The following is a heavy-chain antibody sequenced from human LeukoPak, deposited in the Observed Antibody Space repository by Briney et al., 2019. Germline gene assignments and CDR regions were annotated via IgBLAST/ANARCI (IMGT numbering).Heavy chain of an antibody. Sequence: SETLSLTCTVSGYSISSGYYWGWIRQPPGKGLEWIGSIYQSGDTHYNPSLKSRVAISVDTSKNQFSLKLSSVTAADTAVYYCWRFLSYRDRGDYFYNGFDPWGQGTLATVSS. D-gene: IGHD3-22*01. CDR2: IYQSGDT. CDR3: WRFLSYRDRGDYFYNGFDP. J-gene: IGHJ5*02. CDR1: GYSISSGYY. V-gene: IGHV4-38-2*02.